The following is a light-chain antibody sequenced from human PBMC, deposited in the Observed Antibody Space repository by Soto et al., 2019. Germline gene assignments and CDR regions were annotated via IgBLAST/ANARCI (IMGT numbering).Light chain of an antibody. Sequence: QSALTQPASVSGSPGQSITISCTGTSSDVGGSNYVSWYQQHPGKAPKLMIYEVSNRPSGVSNRVSGSKSGNTASLTISGLQTEDEADYYCSSYTTISTLGVVFGGGTKLTVL. J-gene: IGLJ2*01. CDR1: SSDVGGSNY. CDR3: SSYTTISTLGVV. CDR2: EVS. V-gene: IGLV2-14*01.